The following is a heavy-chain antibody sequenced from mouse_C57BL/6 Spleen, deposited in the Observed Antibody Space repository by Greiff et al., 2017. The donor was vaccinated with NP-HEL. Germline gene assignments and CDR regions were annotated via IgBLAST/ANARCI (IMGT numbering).Heavy chain of an antibody. V-gene: IGHV1-82*01. D-gene: IGHD1-1*01. J-gene: IGHJ4*01. CDR3: ARRSHYGSSYYAMDY. CDR1: GYAFSSSW. CDR2: IYPGDGDT. Sequence: QVHVKQSGPELVKPGASVKISCKASGYAFSSSWMNWVKQRPGKGLEWIGRIYPGDGDTNYNGKFKGKATLTADKSSSTAYMQLSSLTSEDSAVYFCARRSHYGSSYYAMDYWGQGTSVTVSS.